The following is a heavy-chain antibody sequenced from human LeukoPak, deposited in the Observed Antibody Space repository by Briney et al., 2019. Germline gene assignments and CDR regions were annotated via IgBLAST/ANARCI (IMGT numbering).Heavy chain of an antibody. CDR1: GFTFSDYY. CDR2: LHIGGTT. V-gene: IGHV3-53*01. CDR3: ARERGSD. D-gene: IGHD2-15*01. J-gene: IGHJ4*02. Sequence: GGSLRLSCAASGFTFSDYYMSWIRQAPGKGLEWVSILHIGGTTYYSAFVKGRFTISRDSFKKTLYLEMNSLRAEDTAVYYCARERGSDWGQGTLVTVSS.